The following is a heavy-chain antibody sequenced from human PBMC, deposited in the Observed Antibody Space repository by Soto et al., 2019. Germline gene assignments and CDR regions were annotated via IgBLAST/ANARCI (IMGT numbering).Heavy chain of an antibody. J-gene: IGHJ4*02. V-gene: IGHV1-3*01. CDR2: INAGNGNT. CDR3: AREDFDTAMDNWFYPFDY. CDR1: GYTFTSYA. Sequence: ASVKVSCKASGYTFTSYAMHWVRQAPGQRLEWMGWINAGNGNTKYAQKLQGRVTMTTDTSTSTAYMELRSLRSDDTAVYYCAREDFDTAMDNWFYPFDYWGQGALVTVSS. D-gene: IGHD5-18*01.